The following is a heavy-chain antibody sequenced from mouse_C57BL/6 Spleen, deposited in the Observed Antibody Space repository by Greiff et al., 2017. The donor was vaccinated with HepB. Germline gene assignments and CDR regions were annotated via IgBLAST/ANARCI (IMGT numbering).Heavy chain of an antibody. CDR2: ISSGGDYI. CDR3: TRDYYYGSSYYFDY. CDR1: GFTFSSYA. V-gene: IGHV5-9-1*02. Sequence: DVMLVESGEGLVKPGGSLKLSCAASGFTFSSYAMSWVRQTPEKRLEWVAYISSGGDYIYYADTVKGRFTISRDNARNTLYLQMSSLKSEDTAMYYCTRDYYYGSSYYFDYWGQGTTLTVSS. J-gene: IGHJ2*01. D-gene: IGHD1-1*01.